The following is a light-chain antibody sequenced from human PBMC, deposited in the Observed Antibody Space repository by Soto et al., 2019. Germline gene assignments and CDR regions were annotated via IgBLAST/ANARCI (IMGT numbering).Light chain of an antibody. CDR1: QSVSSSY. CDR3: QQDGSSRT. J-gene: IGKJ1*01. CDR2: GAS. Sequence: EIVLTQSPGTLSLSPGERATLSCRASQSVSSSYLAWYQQKPGQAPRLLIYGASSRATGIPDRFSGSGSGTDFTLNISRLEPEDCAMYYCQQDGSSRTFGQGTKVEIK. V-gene: IGKV3-20*01.